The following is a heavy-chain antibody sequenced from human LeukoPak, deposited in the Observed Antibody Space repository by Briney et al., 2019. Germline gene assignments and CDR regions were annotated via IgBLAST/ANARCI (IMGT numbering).Heavy chain of an antibody. Sequence: PGGSLRLSCAASGFTFSDYSMDWVRQTPGGGLEWGSYISDTGHAIYYADSVKGRFIISRDNAKNSLYLQMNSLRVEDTAVYYCARVGYPGGDYWGQGTLVTVSS. V-gene: IGHV3-48*01. J-gene: IGHJ4*02. CDR3: ARVGYPGGDY. CDR2: ISDTGHAI. D-gene: IGHD3-22*01. CDR1: GFTFSDYS.